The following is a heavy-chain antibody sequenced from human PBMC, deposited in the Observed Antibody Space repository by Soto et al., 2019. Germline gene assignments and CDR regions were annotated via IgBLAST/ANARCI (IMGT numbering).Heavy chain of an antibody. D-gene: IGHD3-16*01. CDR1: GYIFTDFF. CDR2: INPNDGDT. J-gene: IGHJ4*02. V-gene: IGHV1-2*02. Sequence: QVQLVQSGAEVRKPGASVKVSCKASGYIFTDFFIHWIRQAPGQGLELLGWINPNDGDTEFSQRLLGRLFMTRDTSTKTVYMEMTGLTPTDTAVYYCGRVPAPGRPTYTFFWGQGSLVTVST. CDR3: GRVPAPGRPTYTFF.